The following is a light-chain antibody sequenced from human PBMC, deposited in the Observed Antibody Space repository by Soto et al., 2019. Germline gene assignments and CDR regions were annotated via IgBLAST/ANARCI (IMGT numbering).Light chain of an antibody. CDR3: SSYAGSNNQV. J-gene: IGLJ1*01. CDR1: GSDVGGYNY. CDR2: GVS. V-gene: IGLV2-8*01. Sequence: QSALTKPPSASGSPGQSVPISCTGTGSDVGGYNYVSWYQQHPGSAPKLMIYGVSRRPSGVPDRFSGSKSGNTASLTVSGLQTEDEADYYCSSYAGSNNQVFGTGTKVTVL.